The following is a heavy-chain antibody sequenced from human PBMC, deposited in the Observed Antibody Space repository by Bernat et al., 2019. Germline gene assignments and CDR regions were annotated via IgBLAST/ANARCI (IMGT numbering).Heavy chain of an antibody. CDR1: GFTFSSYW. J-gene: IGHJ4*02. Sequence: EVQLVESGGGLVQPGGSLRLSCAASGFTFSSYWMSWVRQAPGKGLEWVANIKQDGSEKFYVDSVKGRFTISRDNSKNTLYLQMNSLRAEDTAVYYCAKDPASVWYSGSGDFDYWGQGTLVTVSS. CDR2: IKQDGSEK. CDR3: AKDPASVWYSGSGDFDY. V-gene: IGHV3-7*01. D-gene: IGHD1-26*01.